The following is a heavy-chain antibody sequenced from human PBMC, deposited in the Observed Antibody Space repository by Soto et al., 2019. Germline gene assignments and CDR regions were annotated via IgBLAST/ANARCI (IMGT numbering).Heavy chain of an antibody. D-gene: IGHD3-22*01. J-gene: IGHJ3*02. Sequence: GESLKISCAASGFTFSSYSMNWVRQAPGKGLEWVSSISSSSSYIYYADSVKGRFTISRDNAKNSLYLQMNSLRAEDTAVYYCARVPGNYYDSSGYEGAFDIWGQGTMVTVSS. CDR1: GFTFSSYS. V-gene: IGHV3-21*01. CDR2: ISSSSSYI. CDR3: ARVPGNYYDSSGYEGAFDI.